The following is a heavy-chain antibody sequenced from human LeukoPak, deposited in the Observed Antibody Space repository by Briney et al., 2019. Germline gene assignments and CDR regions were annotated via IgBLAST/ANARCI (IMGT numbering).Heavy chain of an antibody. V-gene: IGHV3-9*01. CDR3: ASLGDDYTGGDY. D-gene: IGHD4-11*01. Sequence: GGSLRLSCAASGFAFDDYAMHWVRQTPGKGLEWVSYISRNSGNIGYADSVKGRFTISRDNAKNSLYLQMNSLRAEDTAVYYCASLGDDYTGGDYWGQGTLVTVSS. J-gene: IGHJ4*02. CDR2: ISRNSGNI. CDR1: GFAFDDYA.